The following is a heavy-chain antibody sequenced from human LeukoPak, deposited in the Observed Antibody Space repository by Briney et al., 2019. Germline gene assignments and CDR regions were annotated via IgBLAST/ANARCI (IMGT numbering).Heavy chain of an antibody. CDR3: ASTYCSSTSCWGAYYYYMDV. CDR1: GFTFSSYS. CDR2: ISSSSSYI. Sequence: GGSLRLSCAASGFTFSSYSMNWVRQAPGKELEWVSSISSSSSYIYYADSVKGRFTISRDNAKNSLYLQMNSLRAEDTAVYYCASTYCSSTSCWGAYYYYMDVWGKGTTVTVSS. J-gene: IGHJ6*03. D-gene: IGHD2-2*01. V-gene: IGHV3-21*01.